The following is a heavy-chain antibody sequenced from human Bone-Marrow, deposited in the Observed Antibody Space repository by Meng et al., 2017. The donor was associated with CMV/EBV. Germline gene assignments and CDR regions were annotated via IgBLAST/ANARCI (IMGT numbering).Heavy chain of an antibody. CDR3: ARGPARSELSQKYCSGGSCYWFDP. CDR1: GYTFTSYD. D-gene: IGHD2-15*01. V-gene: IGHV1-8*01. Sequence: ASVKVSCKASGYTFTSYDINWVRQATGQGLEWMGWMNPNSGNTGYAQKFQGRVTMTRNTSISTAYMELSSLRSEDTAVYYCARGPARSELSQKYCSGGSCYWFDPWGQGNLVTVSS. J-gene: IGHJ5*02. CDR2: MNPNSGNT.